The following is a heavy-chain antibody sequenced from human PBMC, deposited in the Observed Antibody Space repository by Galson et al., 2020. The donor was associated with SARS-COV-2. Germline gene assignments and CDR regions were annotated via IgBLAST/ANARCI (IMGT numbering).Heavy chain of an antibody. V-gene: IGHV4-59*08. D-gene: IGHD3-3*01. CDR1: GGSISDNY. CDR3: ARLRFLPDWYFDL. CDR2: IYSSGST. J-gene: IGHJ2*01. Sequence: SETLSLTCTVSGGSISDNYWSWIRQPPGKGLEYIGYIYSSGSTNYNPSLKSRVTISVDTSKNQFSLKLRSVTAADTATFYCARLRFLPDWYFDLWGRGALVTVSS.